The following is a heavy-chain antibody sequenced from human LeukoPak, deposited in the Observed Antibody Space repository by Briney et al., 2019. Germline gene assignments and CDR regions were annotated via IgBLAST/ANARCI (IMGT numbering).Heavy chain of an antibody. J-gene: IGHJ3*02. Sequence: GGSLRLSCAASGFTFSSYAMSWVRQAPGKGLEWVSAISGSGGSTYYADSVKGRFTISRGNSKNTLYLQMNSLRAEDTAVYYCAKGGGYCSGGSCYYHDAFDIWGQGTMVTVSS. D-gene: IGHD2-15*01. CDR2: ISGSGGST. CDR3: AKGGGYCSGGSCYYHDAFDI. V-gene: IGHV3-23*01. CDR1: GFTFSSYA.